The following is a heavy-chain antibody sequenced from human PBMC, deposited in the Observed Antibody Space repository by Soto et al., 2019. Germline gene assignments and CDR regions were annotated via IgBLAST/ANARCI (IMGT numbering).Heavy chain of an antibody. CDR2: IYYSGST. CDR1: GGSISSGGYY. CDR3: ARGFESDYVFYWYFDL. D-gene: IGHD3-16*01. V-gene: IGHV4-31*03. Sequence: QVQLQESGPGLVKPSQTLSLTCTVSGGSISSGGYYWSWIRQHPGKGLEWIGYIYYSGSTYYNPSLKRRVTISVDTSKNQFSLKLSSVAAADTVVYYCARGFESDYVFYWYFDLWGRGTLVTVSS. J-gene: IGHJ2*01.